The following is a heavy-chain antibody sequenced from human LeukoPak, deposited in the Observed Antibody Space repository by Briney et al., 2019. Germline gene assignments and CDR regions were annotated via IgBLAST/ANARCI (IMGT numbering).Heavy chain of an antibody. CDR2: INSSGGGT. CDR1: GYTFTSYF. Sequence: ASVKVSCKAAGYTFTSYFMHWVRQDPGQGLDWMGVINSSGGGTSYAQKFQGRVTMTRDTSTSTVYMELSSLRSEDTAVYYCARASYYYDFSFWGQGTLVTVSS. V-gene: IGHV1-46*01. CDR3: ARASYYYDFSF. D-gene: IGHD3-22*01. J-gene: IGHJ4*02.